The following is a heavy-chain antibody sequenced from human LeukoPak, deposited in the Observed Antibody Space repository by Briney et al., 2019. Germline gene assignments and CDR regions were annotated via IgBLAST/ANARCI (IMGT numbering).Heavy chain of an antibody. D-gene: IGHD4-17*01. V-gene: IGHV4-59*01. J-gene: IGHJ4*02. CDR2: IYYSGST. Sequence: SETLSLTCTVSGGSISSYYWSWIRQPPGKGLEWIGYIYYSGSTNYNPSLKSRVTISVDTSKNQFSLKLSSVTAADTAVYYCAKDFWVDGDYPDYWGQGTLVTVSS. CDR3: AKDFWVDGDYPDY. CDR1: GGSISSYY.